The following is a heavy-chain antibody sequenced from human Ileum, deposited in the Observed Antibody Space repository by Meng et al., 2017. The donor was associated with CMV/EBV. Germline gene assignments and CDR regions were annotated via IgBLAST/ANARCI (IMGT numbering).Heavy chain of an antibody. CDR2: IYTGGST. CDR3: VKGAAAGDDYFDL. D-gene: IGHD6-13*01. J-gene: IGHJ2*01. Sequence: CEASGFTVSYSYMNWVRQAPGKGLKWVSVIYTGGSTYYADSVKGRFTISRDIPNNTVSLEMNSLRPEDTSVYYCVKGAAAGDDYFDLWGRGTLVTVSS. CDR1: GFTVSYSY. V-gene: IGHV3-66*02.